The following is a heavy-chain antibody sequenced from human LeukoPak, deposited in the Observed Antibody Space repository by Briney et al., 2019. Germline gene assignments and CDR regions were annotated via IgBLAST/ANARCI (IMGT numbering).Heavy chain of an antibody. CDR2: VSGNNGNT. CDR3: ARDFDV. V-gene: IGHV1-18*01. J-gene: IGHJ3*01. Sequence: ASVKVSCKASGYTFATYGISWVRQAPGQGLEWMGWVSGNNGNTNYAQKLQGRVTMTTDTSTNTAYMELRSLRSDDTAVYYCARDFDVWGQGTMVTVSS. CDR1: GYTFATYG.